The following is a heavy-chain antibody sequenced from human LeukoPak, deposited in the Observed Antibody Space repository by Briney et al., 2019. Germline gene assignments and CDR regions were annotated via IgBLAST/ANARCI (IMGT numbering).Heavy chain of an antibody. CDR3: ARGECSYYYDSSGYYYRS. CDR1: GYTFTSYD. CDR2: MNPNSGNT. Sequence: ASVKVSCKASGYTFTSYDINWVRQATGQGLEWMGWMNPNSGNTGYAQKFQGRVTITRNTSISTAYMELSSLRSEDTAVYYCARGECSYYYDSSGYYYRSWGQGTLVTVSS. J-gene: IGHJ5*02. V-gene: IGHV1-8*03. D-gene: IGHD3-22*01.